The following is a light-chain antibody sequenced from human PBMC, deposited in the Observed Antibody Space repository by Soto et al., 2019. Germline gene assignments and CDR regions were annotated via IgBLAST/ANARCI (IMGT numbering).Light chain of an antibody. CDR3: QQYNRYSRT. CDR1: QSISSW. J-gene: IGKJ4*01. V-gene: IGKV1-5*01. CDR2: DAS. Sequence: ININQSPSTLSASVGDRVTIPFRASQSISSWLAWYQQNPGKAPKLLIYDASSLERGVPSGFSGIGSDTEFTLTINNLQPDDFATYHCQQYNRYSRTFGRGTKV.